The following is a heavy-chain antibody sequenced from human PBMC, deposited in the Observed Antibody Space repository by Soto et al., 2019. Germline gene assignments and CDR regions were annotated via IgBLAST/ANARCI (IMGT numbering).Heavy chain of an antibody. Sequence: GASVKVSCKASGGTFSSYTISWVRQAPGQGLEWMGRIIPILGIANYAQKFQGRVTITADKSTSTAYMELSSLRSEDTAVYYCARDRTRCPTDVVCSSRYYYNYFGMDVWGQGTTVTVSS. V-gene: IGHV1-69*04. D-gene: IGHD2-8*01. CDR3: ARDRTRCPTDVVCSSRYYYNYFGMDV. J-gene: IGHJ6*02. CDR1: GGTFSSYT. CDR2: IIPILGIA.